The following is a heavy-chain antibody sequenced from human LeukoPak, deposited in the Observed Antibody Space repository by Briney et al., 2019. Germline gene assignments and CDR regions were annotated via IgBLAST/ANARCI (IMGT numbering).Heavy chain of an antibody. Sequence: GESLKISCKGSGYSFATDWIGWVRQMPGKGLEWMGIIYPADSDTRYSPSFQGQVTISADKSISTAYLQWSSLKASDTAIYYCARHVSGYSYVYWGQGTLVTVSS. D-gene: IGHD5-18*01. CDR3: ARHVSGYSYVY. CDR2: IYPADSDT. CDR1: GYSFATDW. V-gene: IGHV5-51*01. J-gene: IGHJ4*02.